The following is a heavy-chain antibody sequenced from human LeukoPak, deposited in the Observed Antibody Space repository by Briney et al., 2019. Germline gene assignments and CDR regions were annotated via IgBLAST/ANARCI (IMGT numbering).Heavy chain of an antibody. CDR3: ARDGYNPIDY. Sequence: SETLSLTCTVSGGSISSSRYYWGWLRQPPGKGLEWIGPIYYSGSTYYNPSLKSRVTISVDTSKNQFSLKLSSVTAADTAVYFCARDGYNPIDYWGQGTLVTVSS. CDR2: IYYSGST. J-gene: IGHJ4*02. D-gene: IGHD5-24*01. V-gene: IGHV4-39*02. CDR1: GGSISSSRYY.